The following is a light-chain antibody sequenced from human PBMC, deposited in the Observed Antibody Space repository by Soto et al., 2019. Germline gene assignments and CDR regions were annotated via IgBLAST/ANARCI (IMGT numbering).Light chain of an antibody. V-gene: IGLV2-23*02. J-gene: IGLJ1*01. Sequence: LTQPASVSGSPGQSIAISCTGTSSDVGSSDLVSWYQQHPGKAPKLMIYEVSKRPSGVSDRFSGSKSDNTASLTISGLQAEDEADYYCCSYTCTRTYVFGTGTKVTVL. CDR2: EVS. CDR3: CSYTCTRTYV. CDR1: SSDVGSSDL.